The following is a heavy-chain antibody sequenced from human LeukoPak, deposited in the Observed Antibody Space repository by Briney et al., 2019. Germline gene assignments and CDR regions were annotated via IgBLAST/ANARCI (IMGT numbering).Heavy chain of an antibody. J-gene: IGHJ4*02. CDR3: ARDTGIAASHGPDY. CDR2: INPNSGGT. V-gene: IGHV1-2*02. Sequence: ASVKVSCKASGYTFTGYYMHWVRQAPGQGLEWMGWINPNSGGTNYAQKFQGRVTMTRDTSISTAYMELSRLRSDDTAVYYCARDTGIAASHGPDYWGQGTLVTVSS. CDR1: GYTFTGYY. D-gene: IGHD6-13*01.